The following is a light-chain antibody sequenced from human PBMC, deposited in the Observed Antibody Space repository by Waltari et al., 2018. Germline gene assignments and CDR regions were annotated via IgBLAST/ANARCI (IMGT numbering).Light chain of an antibody. J-gene: IGKJ2*01. CDR1: QSLLHRKGYNY. V-gene: IGKV2-28*01. Sequence: DIVMTQSPLSLAVTPGEPASISCRSSQSLLHRKGYNYLDWYLQKPGQSPQLLIYLGSSRASGVPDRFSGSGSGTDFTLKISRVEAEDVGVYYCMQAQQTHTFGQGTKLEIK. CDR2: LGS. CDR3: MQAQQTHT.